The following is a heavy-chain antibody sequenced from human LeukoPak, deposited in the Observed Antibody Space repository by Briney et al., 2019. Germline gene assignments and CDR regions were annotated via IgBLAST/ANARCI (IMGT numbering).Heavy chain of an antibody. J-gene: IGHJ4*02. CDR1: GLTLSSYW. V-gene: IGHV3-74*01. D-gene: IGHD6-19*01. Sequence: RGSLRLSCAASGLTLSSYWMHWVRQAPGKGLVWVSRINSVGSTTSYADSVKGRFTISRDNAKNTPYLQMNSLRAEDTAVYYCARADNSGCFDYWGQGTLVTVSS. CDR3: ARADNSGCFDY. CDR2: INSVGSTT.